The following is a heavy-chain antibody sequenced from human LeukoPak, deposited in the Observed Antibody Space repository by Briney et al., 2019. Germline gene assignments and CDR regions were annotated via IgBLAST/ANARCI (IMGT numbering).Heavy chain of an antibody. CDR3: ARGSYDFWSGYSPYYYYYYGMDV. Sequence: SETLSLTCTVSGGSISSYYWSWTRQPPGKGLEWIGYIYYSGSTNYNPSLKSRVTISVDTSKNQFSLKLSSVTAADTAVYYCARGSYDFWSGYSPYYYYYYGMDVWGQGTTVTVSS. CDR2: IYYSGST. J-gene: IGHJ6*02. V-gene: IGHV4-59*01. D-gene: IGHD3-3*01. CDR1: GGSISSYY.